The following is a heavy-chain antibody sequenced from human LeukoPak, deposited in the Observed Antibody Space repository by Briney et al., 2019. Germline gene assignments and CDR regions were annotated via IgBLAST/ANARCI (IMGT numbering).Heavy chain of an antibody. Sequence: GGSLRLSCAASGFTFSNAYMNWVCQAPGKGLEWVGRTKPKTDGETTEYAAPVKDRFSISRDDSKSMMYLQMNSLKTEDTAVYYCITPLPYSAQGGQGTLVTVSS. V-gene: IGHV3-15*07. CDR3: ITPLPYSAQ. D-gene: IGHD2-21*01. CDR2: TKPKTDGETT. CDR1: GFTFSNAY. J-gene: IGHJ4*02.